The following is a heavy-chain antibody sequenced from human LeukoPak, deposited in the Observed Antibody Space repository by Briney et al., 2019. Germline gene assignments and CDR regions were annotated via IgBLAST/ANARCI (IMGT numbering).Heavy chain of an antibody. CDR3: ARSSAWAHFDN. Sequence: GASVKVSFKASGYTFTSYDIIWVRQATGQGLEWMGWMNPNTGYTGYAHQFQGRITMTRNTAISTAYMDLSSLNSQDTAVYYCARSSAWAHFDNWGQGTLVTVSS. CDR1: GYTFTSYD. J-gene: IGHJ4*02. D-gene: IGHD2-15*01. CDR2: MNPNTGYT. V-gene: IGHV1-8*01.